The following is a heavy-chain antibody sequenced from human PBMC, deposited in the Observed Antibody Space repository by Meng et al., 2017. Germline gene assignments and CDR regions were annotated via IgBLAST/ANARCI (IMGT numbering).Heavy chain of an antibody. J-gene: IGHJ4*02. V-gene: IGHV1-3*01. CDR1: GDTFTSYA. D-gene: IGHD2-21*02. CDR3: ARDLGAGVVTAINY. Sequence: QGQLGQSGAGVKKPGASVKVSCKASGDTFTSYAMHWVRQAPGQRLEWMGWINAGNGNTKYSQKFQGRVTITRDTSASTAYMELSCLRSEDTAVYYCARDLGAGVVTAINYWGQGTLVTVSS. CDR2: INAGNGNT.